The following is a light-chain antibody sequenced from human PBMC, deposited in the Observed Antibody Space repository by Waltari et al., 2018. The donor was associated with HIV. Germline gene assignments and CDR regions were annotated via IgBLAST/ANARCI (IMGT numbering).Light chain of an antibody. CDR2: DAS. J-gene: IGKJ3*01. Sequence: EIVLTQSPATLSLSPGERATLSCRASQNVINFLAWYQQRPGQAPRLLIYDASIRATGIPARVSGSGSGTDFTLTISSLEPEDSAVYYCQQRKHWPPLTFGPGTKVEIK. CDR3: QQRKHWPPLT. V-gene: IGKV3-11*01. CDR1: QNVINF.